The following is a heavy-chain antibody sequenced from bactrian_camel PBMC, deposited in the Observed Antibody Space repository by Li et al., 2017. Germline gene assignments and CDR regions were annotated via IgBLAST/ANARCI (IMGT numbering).Heavy chain of an antibody. D-gene: IGHD6*01. CDR3: AADCRWVHDGSRYLPSKTDFGY. CDR1: GSTRSLNC. Sequence: HVQLVESGGGSVQPGGSLTLSCVVSGSTRSLNCMAWFRQAPGKEREGVAAIDSDGSTSYADSVKGRFTISEDNAKNTLYLQLNSLKPEDTAMYYCAADCRWVHDGSRYLPSKTDFGYWGQGTQVTVS. CDR2: IDSDGST. V-gene: IGHV3S53*01. J-gene: IGHJ6*01.